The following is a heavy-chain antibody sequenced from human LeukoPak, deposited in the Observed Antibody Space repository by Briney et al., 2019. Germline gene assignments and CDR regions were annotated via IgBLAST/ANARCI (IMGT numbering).Heavy chain of an antibody. CDR1: GFTFTSYE. Sequence: PGGSLRLSCAASGFTFTSYEMNWVRQAPGKGLEWVSYISSSGSTIYYADSVKGRFTISRDNSKNTLYLQMNSLRPEDTAVYYCARDQIVAATTFDLDVWGKGTTVTVSS. CDR3: ARDQIVAATTFDLDV. J-gene: IGHJ6*04. CDR2: ISSSGSTI. D-gene: IGHD1-26*01. V-gene: IGHV3-48*03.